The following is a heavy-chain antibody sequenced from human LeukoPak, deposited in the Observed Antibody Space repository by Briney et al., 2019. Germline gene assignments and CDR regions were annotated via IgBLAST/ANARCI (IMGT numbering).Heavy chain of an antibody. CDR3: SRSPAGNVLDY. J-gene: IGHJ4*02. V-gene: IGHV3-72*01. D-gene: IGHD2-8*01. CDR2: IRNKANSYTT. Sequence: GGSLRLSCAVSGFTFSDHHMDWVRQAPGKGLEWVGRIRNKANSYTTEYAASVKGRFTVSRDDSKNSLYLQLNSLKTEDTAVYYYSRSPAGNVLDYWGQGTLVTVSS. CDR1: GFTFSDHH.